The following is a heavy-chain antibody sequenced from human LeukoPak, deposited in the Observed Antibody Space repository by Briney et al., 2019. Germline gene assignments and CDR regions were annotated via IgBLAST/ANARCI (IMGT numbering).Heavy chain of an antibody. CDR1: GGSFSGYY. V-gene: IGHV4-34*01. CDR2: INHSGST. J-gene: IGHJ6*03. Sequence: SETLSLTCAVYGGSFSGYYWSWIRQPPGKGLEWIGEINHSGSTKYNPSLKSRVTISVDTSKNQFSLKLSSVTAADTAVYYCARRVGRYFGERAYYYNYMDVWGKGTTVTISS. D-gene: IGHD3-10*01. CDR3: ARRVGRYFGERAYYYNYMDV.